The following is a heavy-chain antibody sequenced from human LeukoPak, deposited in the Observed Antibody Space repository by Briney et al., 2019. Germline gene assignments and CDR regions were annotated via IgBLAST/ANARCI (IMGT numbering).Heavy chain of an antibody. CDR2: ISWNSGSI. D-gene: IGHD6-19*01. CDR1: GFTFDDYA. CDR3: AKDGASVAGPGGDY. J-gene: IGHJ4*02. Sequence: PGGSLRLSCAASGFTFDDYAMHWVRQAPGKGLEWVSGISWNSGSIGYADSAKGRFTISRDNAKNSLYLQMNSLRAEDTALYYCAKDGASVAGPGGDYWGQGTLVTVSS. V-gene: IGHV3-9*01.